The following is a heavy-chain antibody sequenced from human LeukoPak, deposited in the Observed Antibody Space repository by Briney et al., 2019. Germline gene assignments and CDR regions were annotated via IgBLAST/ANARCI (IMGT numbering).Heavy chain of an antibody. Sequence: SEALSLTCTVSDDSITMYYWTWIRQPPGKGLEWIGYVDHTGSTNFNPSLNGRVSISRDTSKNLFSLRLRSVTATDTAVYFCARGRVSSSTWYSTYYYYFYMDVWGKGTTVTVSS. CDR3: ARGRVSSSTWYSTYYYYFYMDV. J-gene: IGHJ6*03. CDR1: DDSITMYY. V-gene: IGHV4-59*01. D-gene: IGHD1-1*01. CDR2: VDHTGST.